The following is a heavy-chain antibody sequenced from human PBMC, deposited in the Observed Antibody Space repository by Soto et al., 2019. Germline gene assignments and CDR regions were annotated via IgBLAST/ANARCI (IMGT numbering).Heavy chain of an antibody. CDR1: GFTFSSYA. CDR3: ASMHTPTYYYGSGSSQADY. CDR2: ISSNGGST. D-gene: IGHD3-10*01. J-gene: IGHJ4*02. V-gene: IGHV3-64D*06. Sequence: PVGSLRLSCSASGFTFSSYAMHWVRQAPGKGLEYVSAISSNGGSTYYADSVKGRFTISRDNSKNTLYLQMSSLRAEDTAVYYCASMHTPTYYYGSGSSQADYWGQGTLVTVSS.